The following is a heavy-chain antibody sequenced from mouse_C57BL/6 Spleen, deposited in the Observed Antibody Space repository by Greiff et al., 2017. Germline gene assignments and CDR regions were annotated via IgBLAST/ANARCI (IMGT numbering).Heavy chain of an antibody. J-gene: IGHJ3*01. CDR1: GYTFTSYW. CDR3: ARAITTGVGGFAY. V-gene: IGHV1-52*01. Sequence: QVRLQQPGAELVRPGSSVKLSCKASGYTFTSYWMHWVKQRPIQGLEWIGNIDPSDSETHYNQKFKDKATLTVDKSSSTAYMQLSSLTSEDSAVYYCARAITTGVGGFAYWGQGTLVTVSA. D-gene: IGHD1-1*01. CDR2: IDPSDSET.